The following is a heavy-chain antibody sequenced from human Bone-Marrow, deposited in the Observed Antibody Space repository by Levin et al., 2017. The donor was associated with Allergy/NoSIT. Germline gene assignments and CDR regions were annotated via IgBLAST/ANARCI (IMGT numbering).Heavy chain of an antibody. CDR1: GFIFHDHA. D-gene: IGHD1-26*01. CDR3: ATDQWGPLTSRNYFDF. Sequence: SLKISCAASGFIFHDHAMHWVRQAPGKGLEWVSGISWNSGNIGYADSVKGRFTISRDNAKNSLHLQMNSLRAEDTALYYCATDQWGPLTSRNYFDFWGQGTLVTVSS. V-gene: IGHV3-9*01. CDR2: ISWNSGNI. J-gene: IGHJ4*02.